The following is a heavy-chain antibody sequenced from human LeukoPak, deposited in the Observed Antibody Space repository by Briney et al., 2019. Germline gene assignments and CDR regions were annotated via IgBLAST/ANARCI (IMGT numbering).Heavy chain of an antibody. CDR3: ARGKLGTYYYYYYMDV. CDR1: GGTFSSYA. D-gene: IGHD1-1*01. Sequence: GASVKVSCKASGGTFSSYAISWVRQAPGQGLEWMGGIIPIFGTANYAQKFQGRVAITTDESTSTAYMELSSLRSEDTAVYYCARGKLGTYYYYYYMDVWGKGTTVTVSS. CDR2: IIPIFGTA. V-gene: IGHV1-69*05. J-gene: IGHJ6*03.